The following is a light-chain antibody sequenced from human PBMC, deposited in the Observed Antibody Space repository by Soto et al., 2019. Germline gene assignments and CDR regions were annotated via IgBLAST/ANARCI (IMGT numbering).Light chain of an antibody. Sequence: EIVLTQSPGTLSLSPGEGATLSCRASQSVASSYLAWYQQKPGQAPRLLIYGASNRATGIPDRFSGGGSGTDFTLTISRLDPADSAVYYCQQYGSSSYTFGQGTKLEIK. CDR3: QQYGSSSYT. J-gene: IGKJ2*01. CDR2: GAS. CDR1: QSVASSY. V-gene: IGKV3-20*01.